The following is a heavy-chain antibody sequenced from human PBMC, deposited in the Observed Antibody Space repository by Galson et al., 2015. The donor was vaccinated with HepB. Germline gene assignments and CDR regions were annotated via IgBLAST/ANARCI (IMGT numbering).Heavy chain of an antibody. CDR3: ARDGSKSRFGALLTYYYFNL. CDR2: ISSKSRYT. V-gene: IGHV3-11*06. J-gene: IGHJ2*01. Sequence: SLRLSCAASGFTFRDYYMSWIRQAPGKGLEWISYISSKSRYTSYADPVKGRFTISRDNAKNSLYLQMNSLRAGDTAVYYCARDGSKSRFGALLTYYYFNLRGRGTPVTVSS. CDR1: GFTFRDYY. D-gene: IGHD3-10*01.